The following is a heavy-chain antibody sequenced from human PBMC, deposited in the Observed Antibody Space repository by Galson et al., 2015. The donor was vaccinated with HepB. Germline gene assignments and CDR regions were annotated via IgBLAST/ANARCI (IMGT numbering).Heavy chain of an antibody. Sequence: QSGAEVKKPGESLRISCTGSGYSFTSYWVSWVRQMPGKGLEWMGRIDPSDSYTNYSPSFQGHVTISADKSISTAYLQWSSLKASDTAMYYCARLHHYLTGYYGHYGMDVWGQGTTVTVSS. CDR1: GYSFTSYW. V-gene: IGHV5-10-1*01. D-gene: IGHD3-9*01. J-gene: IGHJ6*02. CDR3: ARLHHYLTGYYGHYGMDV. CDR2: IDPSDSYT.